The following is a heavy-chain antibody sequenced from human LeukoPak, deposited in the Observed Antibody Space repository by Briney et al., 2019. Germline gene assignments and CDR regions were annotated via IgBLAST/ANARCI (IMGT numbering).Heavy chain of an antibody. D-gene: IGHD4-23*01. CDR2: ISYDGSNK. CDR3: AKDSKMTPVNYYYYYMDG. CDR1: GFTFSSYG. Sequence: PGGSLRLSCAASGFTFSSYGMHWVRQAPGKGLEWVAVISYDGSNKYYADSVKGRFTISRDNSKNTLYLQMNSLRAEDTAVYYCAKDSKMTPVNYYYYYMDGWGKGTTVTVSS. J-gene: IGHJ6*03. V-gene: IGHV3-30*18.